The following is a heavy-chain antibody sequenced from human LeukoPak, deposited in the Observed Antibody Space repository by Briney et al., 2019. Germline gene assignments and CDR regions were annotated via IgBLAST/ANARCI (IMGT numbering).Heavy chain of an antibody. D-gene: IGHD6-19*01. Sequence: SQTLSLTCTVSGGSISSGDYYWSWIRQPPGKGLEWIGYIYDSGSTNYNPSLKSRVTMSVDTSKNQFSLKLSSVTAADTAVYYCARGVAVGVAPGYFDYWGQGTLVTVSS. J-gene: IGHJ4*02. CDR1: GGSISSGDYY. CDR3: ARGVAVGVAPGYFDY. CDR2: IYDSGST. V-gene: IGHV4-30-4*08.